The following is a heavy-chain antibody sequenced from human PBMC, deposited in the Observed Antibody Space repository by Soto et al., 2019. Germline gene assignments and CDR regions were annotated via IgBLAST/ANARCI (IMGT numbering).Heavy chain of an antibody. D-gene: IGHD3-10*01. CDR1: GGTFNGYG. V-gene: IGHV1-69*06. Sequence: QVQLVQSGAVVKKPGSSVEVSCKVSGGTFNGYGISWVRQAPGQGLEWMGGTDPVFDTSKYAPRFQGRVTITADKSTSTAYMELSSVRSEDTAIYFCARGVSNSGAYYTGPSAYDLWGQGTLVIVSS. CDR3: ARGVSNSGAYYTGPSAYDL. CDR2: TDPVFDTS. J-gene: IGHJ3*01.